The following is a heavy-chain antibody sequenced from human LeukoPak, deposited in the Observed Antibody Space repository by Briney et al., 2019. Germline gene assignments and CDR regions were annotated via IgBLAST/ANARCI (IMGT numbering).Heavy chain of an antibody. J-gene: IGHJ3*02. V-gene: IGHV3-9*01. CDR3: AKDIYSYGLEAFDI. Sequence: GRSLRLSCAASGFTFDDYAMHWVRQAPGKGLEWVSGISWNSGSIGYADSVKGRFTISRDNAKNSLYLQMNSQIAEDTALYYCAKDIYSYGLEAFDIWGEGTMVTASS. D-gene: IGHD5-18*01. CDR1: GFTFDDYA. CDR2: ISWNSGSI.